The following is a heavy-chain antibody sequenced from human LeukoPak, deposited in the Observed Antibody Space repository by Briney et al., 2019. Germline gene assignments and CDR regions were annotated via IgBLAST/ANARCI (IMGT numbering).Heavy chain of an antibody. CDR3: AKRRELSTFNDY. J-gene: IGHJ4*02. CDR2: ISGSGGST. Sequence: GGSLRLSCAASGFTFSSYAMSWARQAPGKGLEWVSAISGSGGSTYYADSVKGRFTISRNNSKNTLYLQMNSLRAEDTAVYYCAKRRELSTFNDYWGQGTLVTVSS. CDR1: GFTFSSYA. V-gene: IGHV3-23*01. D-gene: IGHD1-26*01.